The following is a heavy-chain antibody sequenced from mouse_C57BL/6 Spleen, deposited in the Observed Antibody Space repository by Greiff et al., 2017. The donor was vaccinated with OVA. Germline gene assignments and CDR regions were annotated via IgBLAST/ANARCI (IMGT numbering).Heavy chain of an antibody. CDR3: ERSKVTTVVFAY. J-gene: IGHJ2*01. CDR2: ISSGSSNI. CDR1: GFTFSGYG. Sequence: EVKLMESGGGLVKPGGSLKLSCAASGFTFSGYGMHWVRQAPEKGLEWVAYISSGSSNIYYADTVKGRFTISRDNAKNTLSLQMSSLRSEDTAMYYCERSKVTTVVFAYWGQGTTVTVSS. V-gene: IGHV5-17*01. D-gene: IGHD1-1*01.